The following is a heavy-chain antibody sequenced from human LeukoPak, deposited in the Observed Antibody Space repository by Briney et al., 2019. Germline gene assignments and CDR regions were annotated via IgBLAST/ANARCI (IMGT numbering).Heavy chain of an antibody. CDR2: INPNSGGT. J-gene: IGHJ6*04. CDR1: GYTFTGYY. Sequence: ASVKVSCKASGYTFTGYYMHWVRQAPGQGLEWMGWINPNSGGTNYAQKFQGRVTMTRDTSISTAYMELSRLRSDDTAVYYCARVFCSGGSCNQDPLRRGRGPMDVWVKGTTVTVSS. D-gene: IGHD2-15*01. V-gene: IGHV1-2*02. CDR3: ARVFCSGGSCNQDPLRRGRGPMDV.